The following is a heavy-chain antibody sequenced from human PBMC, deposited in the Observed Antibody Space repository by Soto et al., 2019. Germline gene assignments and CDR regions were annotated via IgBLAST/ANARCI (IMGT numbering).Heavy chain of an antibody. V-gene: IGHV1-18*01. CDR1: GYTFTSYG. Sequence: ASVKVSCKASGYTFTSYGISWVRQAPGQGLEWMGWISAYNGNTNYAQILQGRVTMTTDTSTSTAYMELRSLRSDDTAVFYCARDLGGQLAQYLDYSGQGTLVTVSS. D-gene: IGHD6-13*01. CDR2: ISAYNGNT. J-gene: IGHJ4*02. CDR3: ARDLGGQLAQYLDY.